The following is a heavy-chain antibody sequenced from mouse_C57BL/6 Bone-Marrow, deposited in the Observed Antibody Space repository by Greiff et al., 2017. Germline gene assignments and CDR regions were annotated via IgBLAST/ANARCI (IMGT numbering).Heavy chain of an antibody. Sequence: QVQLQQPGAELVKPGASVKLSCKASGYTFTSYWMHWVKQRPGRGLEWIGRIDPNSGGTKYNEKFKSKATLTVDKPSSTAYMQLSSLTSEDSAVYYWARWVHYYGIYYYAMDYWGQGTSVTVSS. CDR1: GYTFTSYW. J-gene: IGHJ4*01. V-gene: IGHV1-72*01. CDR3: ARWVHYYGIYYYAMDY. CDR2: IDPNSGGT. D-gene: IGHD1-1*01.